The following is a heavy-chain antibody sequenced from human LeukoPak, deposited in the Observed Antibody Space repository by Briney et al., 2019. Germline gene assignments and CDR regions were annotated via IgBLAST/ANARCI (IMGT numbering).Heavy chain of an antibody. D-gene: IGHD2-2*01. CDR1: GFTFSSYW. Sequence: PGGSPRLSCAASGFTFSSYWMSWVRQAPGKGLEWVANIKGDGSEKYYVDSVKGRFTMSRDNAENSLYLQMNSLRAEDTAVYYCARTKGIMPFDYWGQGTLVTVSS. J-gene: IGHJ4*02. CDR2: IKGDGSEK. V-gene: IGHV3-7*01. CDR3: ARTKGIMPFDY.